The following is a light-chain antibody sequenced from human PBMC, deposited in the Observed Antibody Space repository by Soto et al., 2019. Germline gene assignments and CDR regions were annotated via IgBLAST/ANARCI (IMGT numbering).Light chain of an antibody. CDR1: QGIRND. CDR3: LQYNTYPFT. V-gene: IGKV1-17*01. CDR2: AAS. J-gene: IGKJ3*01. Sequence: DIQMTQSPSSLSASVGDRVTITCRASQGIRNDIGWYQQKPGKAPKRLIHAASSLQSGVPSRFSGSGSGTEFTLTNSSLKPEDFAMYDCLQYNTYPFTLDPPTKVDIK.